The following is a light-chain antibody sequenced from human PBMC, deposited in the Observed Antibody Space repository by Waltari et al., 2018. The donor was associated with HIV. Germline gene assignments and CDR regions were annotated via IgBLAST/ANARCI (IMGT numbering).Light chain of an antibody. Sequence: DIHMTQSPSTLSASVGDRVTITCRASQSISSWLAWYQQKPGKAPKLVIYKASSLESGVPSRFSGSGSGTEFTLTISSLQPDDFATYYCQQYNSYPWTFGQGTKVEIK. V-gene: IGKV1-5*03. CDR3: QQYNSYPWT. CDR2: KAS. CDR1: QSISSW. J-gene: IGKJ1*01.